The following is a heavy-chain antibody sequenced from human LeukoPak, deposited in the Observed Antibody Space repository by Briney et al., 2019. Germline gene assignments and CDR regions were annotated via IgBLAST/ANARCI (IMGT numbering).Heavy chain of an antibody. Sequence: GGSLRLSCAASGFTFSSSAMSWVRQAPGKGLEWVSTISGSDSSTHYADSVKGRFTISRDNSKNTVSLQMNSLRGEDTAVYYCAKDDAWGRYKDWGQGTLVTVSS. J-gene: IGHJ1*01. V-gene: IGHV3-23*01. CDR2: ISGSDSST. CDR1: GFTFSSSA. CDR3: AKDDAWGRYKD. D-gene: IGHD3-16*01.